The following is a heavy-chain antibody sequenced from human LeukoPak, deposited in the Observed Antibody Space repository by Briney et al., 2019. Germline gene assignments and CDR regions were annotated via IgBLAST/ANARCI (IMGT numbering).Heavy chain of an antibody. J-gene: IGHJ1*01. CDR2: IYYSGST. D-gene: IGHD3-22*01. Sequence: SETLSLTCTISGDSNSSSSYYWDWIRQCPGKGLEWIGTIYYSGSTYYNASLKSRLFISIDTSNNQFSLRLSFVTAADTAVYYCARRRYYDSTGYLDWGQGTLITVSS. CDR3: ARRRYYDSTGYLD. V-gene: IGHV4-39*01. CDR1: GDSNSSSSYY.